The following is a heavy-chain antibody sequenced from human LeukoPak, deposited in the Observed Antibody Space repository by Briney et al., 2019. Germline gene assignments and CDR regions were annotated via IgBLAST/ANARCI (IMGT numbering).Heavy chain of an antibody. CDR3: ARVGRGQLGFDY. CDR2: ISYHGIDK. J-gene: IGHJ4*02. D-gene: IGHD1-1*01. Sequence: PGRSLRLSCAASGFTFSHYAMHWVRQAPGRGLEWVAVISYHGIDKYYADSVKGRFTISRDNAKNTLYLQMNSLRAEDTAVYYCARVGRGQLGFDYWGQGTLVTVSS. CDR1: GFTFSHYA. V-gene: IGHV3-30-3*01.